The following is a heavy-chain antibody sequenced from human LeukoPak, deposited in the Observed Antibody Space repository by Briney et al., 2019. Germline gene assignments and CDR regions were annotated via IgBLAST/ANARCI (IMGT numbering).Heavy chain of an antibody. Sequence: SETLSLTCTVSGESISSAFCSWIRQPPGKGLELIGYIYYTGIINYNPSLRGRVTISVDTFNNQFSLDLSSLTAADTAIYYCTKYAGVGRDSDYWSPETLVTVSS. CDR3: TKYAGVGRDSDY. CDR1: GESISSAF. CDR2: IYYTGII. V-gene: IGHV4-59*01. D-gene: IGHD5-24*01. J-gene: IGHJ4*02.